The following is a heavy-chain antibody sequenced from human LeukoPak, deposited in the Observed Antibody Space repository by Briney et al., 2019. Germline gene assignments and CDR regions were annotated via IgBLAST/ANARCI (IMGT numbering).Heavy chain of an antibody. CDR1: GGSISSSSYY. D-gene: IGHD6-13*01. CDR3: ARQRKAAADNRFDP. V-gene: IGHV4-39*01. Sequence: SETLSLTCTVSGGSISSSSYYWGWIRQPPGKGLEWIGSIYYSGSTYYNPSLKSRVTISVDTSKNQLSLKLSSVTAADTAVYYCARQRKAAADNRFDPWGQGTLVTVSS. CDR2: IYYSGST. J-gene: IGHJ5*02.